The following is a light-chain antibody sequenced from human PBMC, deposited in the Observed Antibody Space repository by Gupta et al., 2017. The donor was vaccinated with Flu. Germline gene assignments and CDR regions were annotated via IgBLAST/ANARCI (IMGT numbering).Light chain of an antibody. CDR2: GAS. J-gene: IGKJ4*01. CDR1: QSVSSSY. Sequence: EIVLTQSPGTLSLSTGERATLSCRASQSVSSSYLAWYQQKPGQAPRLLIYGASSRATGIPDRFSGSGSGTDFTLTISRLEPEDFAVYYCQQYGSSPPVTVGGGTKVEIK. CDR3: QQYGSSPPVT. V-gene: IGKV3-20*01.